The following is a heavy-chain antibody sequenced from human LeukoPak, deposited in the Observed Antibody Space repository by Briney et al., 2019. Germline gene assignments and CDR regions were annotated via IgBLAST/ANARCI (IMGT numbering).Heavy chain of an antibody. CDR1: GGSISSSSYY. CDR3: ARDPGGYSYGYFDY. V-gene: IGHV4-39*07. Sequence: QTSETLSLTCTVSGGSISSSSYYWGWIRQPPGKGLEWIGSIYYSGSAYYNPSLKSRVTISVDTSKNQFSLKLSSVTAADTAVYYCARDPGGYSYGYFDYWGQGTLVTVSS. CDR2: IYYSGSA. D-gene: IGHD5-18*01. J-gene: IGHJ4*02.